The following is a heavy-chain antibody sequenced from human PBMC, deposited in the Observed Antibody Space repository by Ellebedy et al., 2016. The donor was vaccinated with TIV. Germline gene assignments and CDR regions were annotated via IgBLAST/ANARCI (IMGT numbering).Heavy chain of an antibody. Sequence: AASVKVSCKVSGYTLTELSMHWVRQAPGKGLEWMGGFDPEDGETIYAQNFQGRVTITADKSTSTAYMELSSLRSEDAALYYCATDGGSAEVERRETLSYWGLGTLVTVSS. V-gene: IGHV1-24*01. CDR3: ATDGGSAEVERRETLSY. CDR2: FDPEDGET. J-gene: IGHJ4*02. CDR1: GYTLTELS. D-gene: IGHD3-16*01.